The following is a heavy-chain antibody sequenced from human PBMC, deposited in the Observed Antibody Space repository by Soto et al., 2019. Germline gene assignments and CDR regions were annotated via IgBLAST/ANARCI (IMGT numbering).Heavy chain of an antibody. V-gene: IGHV5-51*01. CDR1: GYSFTSYW. CDR2: IYPGDSDT. Sequence: GESLKISCKGSGYSFTSYWIGWVRQMPGKGLEWMGIIYPGDSDTRYSPSFQGQVTISADKSISTAYLQWSSLKASDTAMYYCARICGDRYSRDNYYYYGMDVWGQGTTVTVSS. J-gene: IGHJ6*02. D-gene: IGHD2-21*02. CDR3: ARICGDRYSRDNYYYYGMDV.